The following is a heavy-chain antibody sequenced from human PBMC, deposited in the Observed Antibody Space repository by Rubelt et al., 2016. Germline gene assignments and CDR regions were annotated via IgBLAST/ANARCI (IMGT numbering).Heavy chain of an antibody. CDR3: ARSSGSRSKGWYFDL. J-gene: IGHJ2*01. D-gene: IGHD3-10*01. CDR1: GGSISSYY. Sequence: QVQLQESGPGLVKPSETLSLTCTVFGGSISSYYWNWIRQPPGKGLEWIGNIYSSGSTHYNPSLRARVHQSVHTSKNQLARKLGAGTPADTSVYYCARSSGSRSKGWYFDLWGRGTLVTVSS. CDR2: IYSSGST. V-gene: IGHV4-59*12.